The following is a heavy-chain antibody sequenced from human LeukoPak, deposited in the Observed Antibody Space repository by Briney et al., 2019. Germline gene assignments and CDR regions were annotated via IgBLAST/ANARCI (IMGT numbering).Heavy chain of an antibody. J-gene: IGHJ4*02. V-gene: IGHV3-23*01. CDR3: ARDRAYYFGSGDVGY. CDR1: GFTFSSYA. Sequence: GGSLRLSCAASGFTFSSYAMSWVRQAPGKGLEWVSAISGSGGSTYYADSVKGRFTISRDNSKNTLYLQMNSLRAEDTAVYYCARDRAYYFGSGDVGYWGQGTLVTVSS. CDR2: ISGSGGST. D-gene: IGHD3-10*01.